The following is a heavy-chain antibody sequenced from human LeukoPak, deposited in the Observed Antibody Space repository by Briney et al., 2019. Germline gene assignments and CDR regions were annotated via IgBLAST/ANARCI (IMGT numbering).Heavy chain of an antibody. CDR3: ARDLSPSHMVAAIVAY. V-gene: IGHV1-2*02. D-gene: IGHD5-12*01. J-gene: IGHJ4*02. CDR2: INPNSGGT. CDR1: GYTFTGYY. Sequence: ASVKVSCKASGYTFTGYYIHWVQQAPGQGLEWMGWINPNSGGTNYAQKFQGRVTMTRDTSIDTAYMELSGLRSDDTAMFYCARDLSPSHMVAAIVAYWGQGTLVTVSS.